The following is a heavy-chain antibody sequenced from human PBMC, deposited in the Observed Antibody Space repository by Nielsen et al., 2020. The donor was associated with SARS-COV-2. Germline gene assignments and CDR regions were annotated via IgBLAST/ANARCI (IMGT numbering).Heavy chain of an antibody. Sequence: DSVKGRFTISRDNAKNSLYLQMDDLRPEDTALYYCARDGYSGSYLGYWGQGTLVTVSS. J-gene: IGHJ4*02. CDR3: ARDGYSGSYLGY. V-gene: IGHV3-20*03. D-gene: IGHD1-26*01.